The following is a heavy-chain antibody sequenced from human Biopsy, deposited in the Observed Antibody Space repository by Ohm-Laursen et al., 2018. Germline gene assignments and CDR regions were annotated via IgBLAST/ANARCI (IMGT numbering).Heavy chain of an antibody. D-gene: IGHD1-26*01. CDR2: IYYTGST. CDR3: ARHAPSYSGSYWRYFDL. CDR1: GGSISSYY. J-gene: IGHJ2*01. V-gene: IGHV4-59*08. Sequence: TLSLTCAVSGGSISSYYWSWIRQPPGKGLEWIGYIYYTGSTNYNPSLKSRVTISVDTSMNPLSLRLTSVTAADTAVYYRARHAPSYSGSYWRYFDLWGRGTLVTVSS.